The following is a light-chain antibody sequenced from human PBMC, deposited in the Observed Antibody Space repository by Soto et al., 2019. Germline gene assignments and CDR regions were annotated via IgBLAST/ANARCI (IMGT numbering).Light chain of an antibody. CDR1: QSVSRNS. CDR2: GAS. V-gene: IGKV3-20*01. J-gene: IGKJ1*01. Sequence: EIVLTQSPGTLSLSPGERATLSCRASQSVSRNSLAWYQQKPGQAPRLLISGASSRATGIPDRFSGSGSGTVFALTISRLEPEDFAVYYCHQYGILPRTFGQGTKVDVK. CDR3: HQYGILPRT.